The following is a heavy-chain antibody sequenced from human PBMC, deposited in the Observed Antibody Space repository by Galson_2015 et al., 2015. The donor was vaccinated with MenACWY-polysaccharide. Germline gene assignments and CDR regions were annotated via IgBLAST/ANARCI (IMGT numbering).Heavy chain of an antibody. J-gene: IGHJ4*02. V-gene: IGHV3-74*01. Sequence: LRLSCAASRFTFSTYWMHWVRQAPGKGLVWVSRIKSDGRSTNYADSVKGRFTISRDNAKNTLYLQMNSLRAEDTALYYCARGYSAYDWGQGTLVTVSA. CDR2: IKSDGRST. CDR3: ARGYSAYD. D-gene: IGHD5-12*01. CDR1: RFTFSTYW.